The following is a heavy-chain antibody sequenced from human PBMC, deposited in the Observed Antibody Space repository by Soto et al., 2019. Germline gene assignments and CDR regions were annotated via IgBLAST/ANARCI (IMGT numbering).Heavy chain of an antibody. CDR1: GYTFTSYA. CDR3: ARAIMAAAPDY. V-gene: IGHV1-3*01. J-gene: IGHJ4*02. CDR2: INAGNGNT. Sequence: QVQLVQSGAEVKKPGASVKVSCKASGYTFTSYAMHWVRQAPGQRLEWMGWINAGNGNTKYSQKFQGRVTITRDTSASTAYMQLSSLRSADTAVYYCARAIMAAAPDYWGQGTLVTVSS. D-gene: IGHD6-13*01.